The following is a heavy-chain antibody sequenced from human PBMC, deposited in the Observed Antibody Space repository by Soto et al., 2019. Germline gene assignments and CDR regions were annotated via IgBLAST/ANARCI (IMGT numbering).Heavy chain of an antibody. CDR3: ARGAVAGQVVALFDP. J-gene: IGHJ5*02. V-gene: IGHV3-74*03. CDR1: GFTHNSYW. D-gene: IGHD6-19*01. Sequence: GGSLRLSCAASGFTHNSYWMHWVRQAPGMGLVWVSRISPDGSGATYADSVKGRFTISRDDAKNTLYLQMNSVRVEDTAVYYCARGAVAGQVVALFDPWGQGTLVTVSS. CDR2: ISPDGSGA.